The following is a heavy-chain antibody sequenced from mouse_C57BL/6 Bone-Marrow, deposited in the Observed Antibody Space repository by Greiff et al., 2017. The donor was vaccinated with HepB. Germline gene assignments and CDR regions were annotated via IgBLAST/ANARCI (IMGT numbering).Heavy chain of an antibody. J-gene: IGHJ2*01. CDR3: ARMGSSYLYYFDY. CDR1: GYTFTNYW. D-gene: IGHD1-1*01. CDR2: IYPGGGYT. V-gene: IGHV1-63*01. Sequence: VQLQQSGAELVRPGTSVKMSCKASGYTFTNYWIGWAKQRPGHGLEWIGDIYPGGGYTNYNEKFKGKATLTADKSSSTSYMQFSSLTSEDSAIYYCARMGSSYLYYFDYWGQGTTLTVSS.